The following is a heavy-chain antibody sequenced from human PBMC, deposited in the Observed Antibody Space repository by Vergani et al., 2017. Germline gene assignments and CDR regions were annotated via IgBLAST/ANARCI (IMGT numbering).Heavy chain of an antibody. V-gene: IGHV4-34*01. CDR1: GGSFSGYY. D-gene: IGHD6-6*01. Sequence: QVQLQQWGAGLLTPSETLSLTCAVYGGSFSGYYWSWIRQPPGKGLEWIGEINHSGSTNYNPSLKSRVTISVDTSKNQFSLKLRSVTAADTAVYYCARGRRGSSSRYFDYWGQGTLVTVSS. CDR3: ARGRRGSSSRYFDY. CDR2: INHSGST. J-gene: IGHJ4*02.